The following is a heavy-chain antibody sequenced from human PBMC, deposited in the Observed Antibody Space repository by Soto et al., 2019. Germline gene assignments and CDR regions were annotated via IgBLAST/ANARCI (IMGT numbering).Heavy chain of an antibody. D-gene: IGHD3-22*01. CDR3: ASYYDSSGQGPNFDY. Sequence: PGWSLRLSCSASVFTFSSYAMHWVRQAPGKGLEWVAVISYDGSNKYYADSVKGRFTISRDNSKNTLYLQMNSLRAEDTAVYYCASYYDSSGQGPNFDYWGQGTLVTVSS. CDR1: VFTFSSYA. J-gene: IGHJ4*02. V-gene: IGHV3-30-3*01. CDR2: ISYDGSNK.